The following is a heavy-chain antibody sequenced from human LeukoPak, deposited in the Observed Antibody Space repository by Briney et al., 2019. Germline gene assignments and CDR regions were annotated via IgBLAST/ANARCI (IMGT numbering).Heavy chain of an antibody. CDR1: GGSIRSYY. V-gene: IGHV4-59*01. D-gene: IGHD4-17*01. CDR3: TNARTGDYNGEFDY. Sequence: SETLSLTCTVSGGSIRSYYWSWIRQPPGKGLEWIGYIYYSGSTNYNPSLKSRVTISIDTSNNQFSLTLSSVTAADTAVYYCTNARTGDYNGEFDYWGQGTLVTVSS. CDR2: IYYSGST. J-gene: IGHJ4*02.